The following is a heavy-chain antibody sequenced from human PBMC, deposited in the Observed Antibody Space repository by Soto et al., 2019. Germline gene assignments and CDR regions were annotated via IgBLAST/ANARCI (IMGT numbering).Heavy chain of an antibody. Sequence: GGSLRLSCAASGFTFSSYAMSWVRQAAGKGLEWVSAFSGRGGSTYYADSVKGRFTISSDNSKNTLYLQMNSLSAEDTAVYYCAKGDHGASVGFHWGQGTLVTVSS. CDR3: AKGDHGASVGFH. D-gene: IGHD4-17*01. J-gene: IGHJ4*02. CDR1: GFTFSSYA. CDR2: FSGRGGST. V-gene: IGHV3-23*01.